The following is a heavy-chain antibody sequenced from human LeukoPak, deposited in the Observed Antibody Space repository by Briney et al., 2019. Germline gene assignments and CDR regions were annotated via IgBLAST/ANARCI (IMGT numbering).Heavy chain of an antibody. CDR2: ISVYNGNT. CDR1: GYTFTSFS. D-gene: IGHD1-26*01. V-gene: IGHV1-18*01. CDR3: EAMGRELLGPWIDS. J-gene: IGHJ5*01. Sequence: ATVKVSCKASGYTFTSFSITWVPEAPGQGLECMGWISVYNGNTNYAQKLQGRVTMTTDTSTSTAYMELRSLRSEDTGVYDREAMGRELLGPWIDSSGHGTLVTASS.